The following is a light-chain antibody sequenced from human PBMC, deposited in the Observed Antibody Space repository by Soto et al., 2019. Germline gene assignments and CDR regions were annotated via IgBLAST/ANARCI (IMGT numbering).Light chain of an antibody. Sequence: QSALTQPASVSGSPGQSITISCTGTSSDVGSYNLVSWYQQHPGKAPKLMIYEGSKRPSGVSNRFSGSKSGNTASLTISGLQAEEEADYYCCSYAGSSTSWVFGGGTKLTVL. CDR1: SSDVGSYNL. V-gene: IGLV2-23*01. J-gene: IGLJ3*02. CDR2: EGS. CDR3: CSYAGSSTSWV.